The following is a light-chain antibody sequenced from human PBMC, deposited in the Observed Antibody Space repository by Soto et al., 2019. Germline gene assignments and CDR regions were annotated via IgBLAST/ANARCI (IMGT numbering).Light chain of an antibody. Sequence: QSALTQPASVSGSPGQSITISCTGTSSDVGSYNLVSWYQHHPGKAPKLLIYEVSKRPSGVSNRFSGSKSGSTASLTVSGLQTADEADYYCQSYDSSLSGWVFGGGTQLTVL. V-gene: IGLV2-23*02. J-gene: IGLJ3*02. CDR2: EVS. CDR3: QSYDSSLSGWV. CDR1: SSDVGSYNL.